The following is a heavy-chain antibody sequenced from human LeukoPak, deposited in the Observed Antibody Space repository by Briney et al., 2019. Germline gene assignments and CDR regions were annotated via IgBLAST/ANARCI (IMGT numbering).Heavy chain of an antibody. D-gene: IGHD6-19*01. V-gene: IGHV4-59*12. Sequence: SETLSLTCTVSGGSISSYYWSWIRQPPGKGLEWIGYIYYSGSTNYNPSLKSRVTISIDTSKNQFSLNLSSVTAADTAVYYCCGSGWFAGPFGYWGQGALVTVSS. J-gene: IGHJ4*02. CDR1: GGSISSYY. CDR3: CGSGWFAGPFGY. CDR2: IYYSGST.